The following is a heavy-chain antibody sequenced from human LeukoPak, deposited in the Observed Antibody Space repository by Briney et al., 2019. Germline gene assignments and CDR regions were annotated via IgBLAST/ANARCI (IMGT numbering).Heavy chain of an antibody. CDR3: ARVSYYDSSGYYFLSYVDY. CDR2: IYSGGST. CDR1: GFTVSSNY. V-gene: IGHV3-53*01. J-gene: IGHJ4*02. D-gene: IGHD3-22*01. Sequence: GGSLRLSCAASGFTVSSNYMSWVRQAPRKGLEWVSVIYSGGSTYYADSVRGRFTISRDNSKNTLYLQVNSLGAEDTAVYYCARVSYYDSSGYYFLSYVDYWGQGTLVTVSS.